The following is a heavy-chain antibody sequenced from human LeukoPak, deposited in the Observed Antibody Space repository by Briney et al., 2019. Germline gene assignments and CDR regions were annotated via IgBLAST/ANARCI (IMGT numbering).Heavy chain of an antibody. CDR1: GGSISSSSYY. J-gene: IGHJ5*02. D-gene: IGHD6-19*01. V-gene: IGHV4-39*01. CDR2: ISYSGST. CDR3: ARLSRVAGRLNGIDP. Sequence: SETLSLTCTVSGGSISSSSYYWGWIRQPPGKGLEWIGTISYSGSTYYNPSLKSRVVISVDTSKDQFSLKVSSVTAADTAVYYCARLSRVAGRLNGIDPWGQGVLVTVSS.